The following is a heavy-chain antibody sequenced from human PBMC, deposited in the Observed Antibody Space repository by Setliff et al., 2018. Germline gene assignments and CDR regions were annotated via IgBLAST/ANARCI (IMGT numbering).Heavy chain of an antibody. D-gene: IGHD3-22*01. Sequence: SETLSLTCTVSGYSISSGYCWCWSRQPPGKGLEWIGSIYHSGSTYYNPSLKGRVTISVDTSKNQFSLKLSSVTAADTAVYYCARDAYDSSGYYYYYYYGMDVWGQGTTVTVSS. CDR2: IYHSGST. J-gene: IGHJ6*02. CDR3: ARDAYDSSGYYYYYYYGMDV. V-gene: IGHV4-38-2*02. CDR1: GYSISSGYC.